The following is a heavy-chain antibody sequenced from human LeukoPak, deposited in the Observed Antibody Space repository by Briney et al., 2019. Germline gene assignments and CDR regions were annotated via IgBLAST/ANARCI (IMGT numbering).Heavy chain of an antibody. CDR1: GFTFSSYG. Sequence: GGSLRLSCAASGFTFSSYGMSWVRQAPGKGLEWVSAITATSSSTHDADSVQGRFTISRDNSKNTLYLQINSLRDEDTAVYYCAKDDAWLQYNDWGQGTLVTVSS. CDR3: AKDDAWLQYND. D-gene: IGHD5-24*01. V-gene: IGHV3-23*01. J-gene: IGHJ4*02. CDR2: ITATSSST.